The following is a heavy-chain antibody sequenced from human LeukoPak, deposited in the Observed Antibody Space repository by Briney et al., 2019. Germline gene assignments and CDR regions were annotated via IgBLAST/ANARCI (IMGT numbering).Heavy chain of an antibody. CDR3: ARDPLEYFDSSNHGH. CDR1: GYTFTSYG. CDR2: IRAYNDDT. D-gene: IGHD3-22*01. J-gene: IGHJ4*02. Sequence: GASVTVSFKASGYTFTSYGINWMRQAPGQGLEWLGWIRAYNDDTNYAPKFQGRVIITTDTSTNTAYMELRSLRSDDTAVYYCARDPLEYFDSSNHGHWGQGTLLTVSS. V-gene: IGHV1-18*01.